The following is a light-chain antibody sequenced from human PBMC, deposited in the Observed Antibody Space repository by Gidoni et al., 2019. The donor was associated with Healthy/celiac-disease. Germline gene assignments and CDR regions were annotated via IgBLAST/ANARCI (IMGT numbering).Light chain of an antibody. J-gene: IGLJ3*02. Sequence: QSALTQPASVSGSPVQSITISCTGTSSDVWMYNLVSCYQQHPGKAPKLMIYEVRKRPSGVSNRFAGSNYGNTASLTISVLQAEDESDYYCCSYAGSSTLVFGGGTKLTVL. CDR3: CSYAGSSTLV. V-gene: IGLV2-23*02. CDR1: SSDVWMYNL. CDR2: EVR.